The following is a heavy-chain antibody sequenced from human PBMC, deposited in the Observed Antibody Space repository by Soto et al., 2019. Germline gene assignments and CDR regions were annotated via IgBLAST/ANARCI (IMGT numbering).Heavy chain of an antibody. Sequence: QVQLVQSGAEVKKPGSSVKVSCKASGGTFSNFDINWVRQAPGQGLEWMGGIIPIFGITDYAPKFQGRVTITADKSTSTAYLEVRRLRSEDTPMYYCARAQTTVTTSPWFDPWGQGTLVTVSS. V-gene: IGHV1-69*17. CDR1: GGTFSNFD. CDR2: IIPIFGIT. D-gene: IGHD4-17*01. J-gene: IGHJ5*02. CDR3: ARAQTTVTTSPWFDP.